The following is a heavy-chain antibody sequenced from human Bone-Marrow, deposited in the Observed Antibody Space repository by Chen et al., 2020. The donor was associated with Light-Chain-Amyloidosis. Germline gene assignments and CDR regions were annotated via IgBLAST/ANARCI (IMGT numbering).Heavy chain of an antibody. Sequence: QVQLVQSGAEVKRPGASVKVSCKASVYTFTNYGINWVRQAPGQGLEWMGWISTYNGNTKYAQELQGRVTMTTDTSTNTAYMELRSLISDDTAVYYCARTYDSSVDDSVYGYDYWGQGSQVTVSS. D-gene: IGHD3-22*01. CDR3: ARTYDSSVDDSVYGYDY. V-gene: IGHV1-18*01. CDR2: ISTYNGNT. CDR1: VYTFTNYG. J-gene: IGHJ4*02.